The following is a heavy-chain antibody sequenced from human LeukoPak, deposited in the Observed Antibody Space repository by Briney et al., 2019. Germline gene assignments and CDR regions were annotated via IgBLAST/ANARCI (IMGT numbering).Heavy chain of an antibody. CDR1: GGTFSSYA. D-gene: IGHD2-21*02. Sequence: SVKVSCKASGGTFSSYAISWVRQAPGQGLEWMGRIIPIFGTANYAQKFQGRVTITTDESTSTAYMELSSLRSEDTAVYYCARTVCGDDCYGPNRLYYFDYWGQGTLVTVSS. J-gene: IGHJ4*02. CDR3: ARTVCGDDCYGPNRLYYFDY. CDR2: IIPIFGTA. V-gene: IGHV1-69*05.